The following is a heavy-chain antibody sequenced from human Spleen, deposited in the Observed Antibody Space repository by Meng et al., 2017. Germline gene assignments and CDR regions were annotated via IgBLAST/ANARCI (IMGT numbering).Heavy chain of an antibody. CDR1: GGSISSGSYY. V-gene: IGHV4-61*09. Sequence: SETLSLTCSVSGGSISSGSYYWSWIRQPAGKGLEWIGHIYSSGSTNYNPSLKSRVTMSVDTSKNQFSLTLSSVTSADTAVYYCARADCGGFCYGTSWFDPWGQGALVTVSS. J-gene: IGHJ5*02. CDR3: ARADCGGFCYGTSWFDP. D-gene: IGHD2-21*02. CDR2: IYSSGST.